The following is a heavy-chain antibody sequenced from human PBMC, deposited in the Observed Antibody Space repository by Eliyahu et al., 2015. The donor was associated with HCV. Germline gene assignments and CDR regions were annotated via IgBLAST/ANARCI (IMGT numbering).Heavy chain of an antibody. D-gene: IGHD5-18*01. CDR3: ARIATLRIQFVDTAMVYYGMDV. Sequence: QVQLQESGPGLVKPSGTLSLTCAVSGGSISSSNWWSWVRQPPGKGLEWIGEIYHSGSTNYNPSLKSRVTISVDKSKNQFSLKLSSVNAADTAVYYCARIATLRIQFVDTAMVYYGMDVWGQGTTVTVSS. J-gene: IGHJ6*02. CDR2: IYHSGST. CDR1: GGSISSSNW. V-gene: IGHV4-4*02.